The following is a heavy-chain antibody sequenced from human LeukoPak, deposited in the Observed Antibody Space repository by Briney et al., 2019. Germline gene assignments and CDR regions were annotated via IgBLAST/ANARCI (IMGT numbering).Heavy chain of an antibody. J-gene: IGHJ3*02. CDR2: IYYSGST. Sequence: SSETLSLTCTVSGGSISSYYWSWIRQPPGKGLEWIGYIYYSGSTNYNPSLKSRVTISVDTSKNQFSLKLSSVTAADTAVYYCARSAAAYCGGDCYPDAFDIWGQGTMVTVSS. CDR3: ARSAAAYCGGDCYPDAFDI. CDR1: GGSISSYY. D-gene: IGHD2-21*02. V-gene: IGHV4-59*01.